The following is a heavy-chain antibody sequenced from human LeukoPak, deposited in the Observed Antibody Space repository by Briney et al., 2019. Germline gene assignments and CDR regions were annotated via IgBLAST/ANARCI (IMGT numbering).Heavy chain of an antibody. Sequence: PGRSLRLTCAVSGFTFSSYGMHWVRQAPGKGPEWVAVISYDGSNQYYADSVKGRFTISRDNSKNTLYLQMNSLRAEDTAMFYCARDYRPTYWGQGTLVTVSS. CDR2: ISYDGSNQ. CDR1: GFTFSSYG. CDR3: ARDYRPTY. D-gene: IGHD3-16*02. J-gene: IGHJ4*02. V-gene: IGHV3-30*03.